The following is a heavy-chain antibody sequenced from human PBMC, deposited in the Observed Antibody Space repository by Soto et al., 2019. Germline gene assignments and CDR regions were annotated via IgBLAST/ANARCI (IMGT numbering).Heavy chain of an antibody. Sequence: EVQLVESGGGLIQPGGSLRLSCAASGFSVSSDYMSWVHQAPGKGLEWVAVIYTIGSTYYAGSVKGRFTISRDTSRNTLYLQMSTLRAEDTAVYFCAKTTNYYYSLDVWGQGTTVSVSS. CDR2: IYTIGST. CDR1: GFSVSSDY. J-gene: IGHJ6*02. V-gene: IGHV3-53*01. CDR3: AKTTNYYYSLDV. D-gene: IGHD2-8*01.